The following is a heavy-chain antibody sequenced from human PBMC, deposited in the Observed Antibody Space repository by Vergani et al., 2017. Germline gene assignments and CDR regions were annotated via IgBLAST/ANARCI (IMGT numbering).Heavy chain of an antibody. D-gene: IGHD6-13*01. CDR3: ARDPLYSTTWPFLLLDMDV. CDR1: GGSISSGSYY. CDR2: FYTGGGT. J-gene: IGHJ6*02. V-gene: IGHV4-61*02. Sequence: QVQLQESGPGLVRPSQTLSLTCTVSGGSISSGSYYWSWFRQPAGKGLEWIGRFYTGGGTSYNPSLKSRVTISVGTSKNQFSLQLSSVTAADPAVYYCARDPLYSTTWPFLLLDMDVWGQGTTVTVSS.